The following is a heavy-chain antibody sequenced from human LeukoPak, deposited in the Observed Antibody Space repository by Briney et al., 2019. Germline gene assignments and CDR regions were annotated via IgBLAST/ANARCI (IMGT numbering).Heavy chain of an antibody. D-gene: IGHD2-15*01. J-gene: IGHJ2*01. CDR1: GFTYDDYA. CDR3: AKVMGQYCSGVSCHSGDWYFDL. Sequence: GGSPRLSCAASGFTYDDYAMHWVRQAPGKGLEWVSLISGEGGSTYYADSVKDRFTISRDNSKNSLYLQMNSLRAEDTALYYCAKVMGQYCSGVSCHSGDWYFDLWGRGTLVTVSS. CDR2: ISGEGGST. V-gene: IGHV3-43*02.